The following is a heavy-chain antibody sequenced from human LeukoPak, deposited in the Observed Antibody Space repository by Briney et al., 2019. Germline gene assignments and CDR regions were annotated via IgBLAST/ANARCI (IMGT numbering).Heavy chain of an antibody. V-gene: IGHV1-18*01. CDR3: ARAVGATRREWWFDP. D-gene: IGHD1-26*01. J-gene: IGHJ5*02. CDR1: GYTFTSYG. Sequence: ASVKVSCKASGYTFTSYGISWVRQAPGQGLEWMGWISAYNGNTNYAQKLQGRVTMTRDTSTSTVYMELSSLRSEDTAVYYCARAVGATRREWWFDPWGQGTLVTVFS. CDR2: ISAYNGNT.